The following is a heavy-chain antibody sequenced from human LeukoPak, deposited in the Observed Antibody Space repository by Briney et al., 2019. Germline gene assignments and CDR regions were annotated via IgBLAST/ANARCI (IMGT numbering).Heavy chain of an antibody. V-gene: IGHV4-34*01. D-gene: IGHD3-9*01. CDR3: ARLGPNYDILTGYPMKHYYYYGMVV. CDR2: INHSGST. J-gene: IGHJ6*02. CDR1: GGSFSGYY. Sequence: SETLSLTCAVYGGSFSGYYWSWIRQPPGKGLEWIGEINHSGSTNYNPSLKSRVTISVDTSKNQFSLKLSSVTAADTAVYYCARLGPNYDILTGYPMKHYYYYGMVVWGQGTTVTVSS.